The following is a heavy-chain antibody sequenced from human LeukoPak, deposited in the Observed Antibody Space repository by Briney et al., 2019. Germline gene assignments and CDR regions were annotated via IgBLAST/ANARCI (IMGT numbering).Heavy chain of an antibody. D-gene: IGHD2-2*01. J-gene: IGHJ6*03. CDR2: ISAYNGNT. Sequence: VASVKVSCKASGYTFISYGISWVRQAPGQGLEWMGWISAYNGNTNYAQNLQGRVTMTTDTSTSTAYMELRSLRSDDTAVYYCASGHHQLLSGYYYYYMDVWGKGTTVTVSS. CDR3: ASGHHQLLSGYYYYYMDV. V-gene: IGHV1-18*01. CDR1: GYTFISYG.